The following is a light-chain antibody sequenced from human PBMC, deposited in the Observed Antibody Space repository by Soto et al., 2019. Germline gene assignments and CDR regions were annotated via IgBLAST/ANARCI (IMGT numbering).Light chain of an antibody. V-gene: IGKV1-5*01. CDR1: QSISSW. J-gene: IGKJ1*01. CDR3: QQYNSYSWT. Sequence: DIQMTQSPSTLSASVGDRVTITCRASQSISSWLAWYQQKPGKAPKLLIYDASSLESGVPSRFSGSGSGTEFPLTISSLPHDDFATYYCQQYNSYSWTFGQGTKVEIK. CDR2: DAS.